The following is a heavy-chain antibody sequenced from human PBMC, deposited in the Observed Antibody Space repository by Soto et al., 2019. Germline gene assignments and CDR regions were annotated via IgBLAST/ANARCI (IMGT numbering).Heavy chain of an antibody. Sequence: GGSLRLSCAASGFTVSSHYMSWVRQTPGKGLEWVSILYASDSTFYADSVEGRFTISRDNSKNTVYLQLNSLRAEDTAVYYCATTVTRLIAFDVWGQGAMVTVSS. V-gene: IGHV3-53*01. CDR3: ATTVTRLIAFDV. J-gene: IGHJ3*01. CDR2: LYASDST. D-gene: IGHD4-17*01. CDR1: GFTVSSHY.